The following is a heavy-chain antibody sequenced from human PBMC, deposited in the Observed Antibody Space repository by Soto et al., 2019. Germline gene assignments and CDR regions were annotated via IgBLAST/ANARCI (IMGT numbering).Heavy chain of an antibody. CDR3: ATRLPGTVLRFLEWSA. CDR2: FDPEDGET. D-gene: IGHD3-3*01. V-gene: IGHV1-24*01. CDR1: GYTLTELS. J-gene: IGHJ5*02. Sequence: ASVKVSCKVSGYTLTELSMHWVRQAPGKGLGRMGGFDPEDGETIYAQKFQGRVTMTEDTSTDTAYMELSSRRSEDTAVYYCATRLPGTVLRFLEWSAWGQGTLVTVSS.